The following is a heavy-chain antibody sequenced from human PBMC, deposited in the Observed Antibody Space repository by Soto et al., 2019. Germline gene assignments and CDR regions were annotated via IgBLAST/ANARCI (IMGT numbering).Heavy chain of an antibody. J-gene: IGHJ5*02. CDR3: ARDLQAGTDNVNWFAP. V-gene: IGHV3-30*04. D-gene: IGHD1-1*01. CDR1: EFSISGFA. Sequence: QVQLVESGGGGFKLGSSLKLSFPASEFSISGFAMHWFRQAQGKGREWVAVIAYDGSNRWYEDSAKGRFTISRDNSKNTVYLQMSSLRGEDTAVYYCARDLQAGTDNVNWFAPWGQGTLVTVSS. CDR2: IAYDGSNR.